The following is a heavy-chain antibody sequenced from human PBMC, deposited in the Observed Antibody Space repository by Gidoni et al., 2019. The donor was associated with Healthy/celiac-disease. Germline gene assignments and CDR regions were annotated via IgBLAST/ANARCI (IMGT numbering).Heavy chain of an antibody. Sequence: EVQLVESGGGLVKPGGSRRPPCAASGFTLSNAWMSWVRPAPGQGLGWVGRIKSKTDGGTTDYPAPVKGRFTISRDDSKNTLYLQMNSLKTEDTAVYYCTTDPGPYGSGSYRVGYWGQGTLVTVSS. J-gene: IGHJ4*02. V-gene: IGHV3-15*01. D-gene: IGHD3-10*01. CDR2: IKSKTDGGTT. CDR3: TTDPGPYGSGSYRVGY. CDR1: GFTLSNAW.